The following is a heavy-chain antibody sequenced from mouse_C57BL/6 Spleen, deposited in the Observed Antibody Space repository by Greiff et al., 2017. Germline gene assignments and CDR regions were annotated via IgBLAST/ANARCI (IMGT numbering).Heavy chain of an antibody. CDR3: ARGRYGSSLYWYFDV. J-gene: IGHJ1*03. CDR2: IHPNSGST. Sequence: QVHVKQPGAELVKPGASVKLSCKASGYTFTSYWMHWVKQRPGQGLEWIGMIHPNSGSTNYNEKFKSKATLTVDKSASTAYMQLSSLTSEDSAVYYCARGRYGSSLYWYFDVWGTGTTVTVSS. CDR1: GYTFTSYW. D-gene: IGHD1-1*01. V-gene: IGHV1-64*01.